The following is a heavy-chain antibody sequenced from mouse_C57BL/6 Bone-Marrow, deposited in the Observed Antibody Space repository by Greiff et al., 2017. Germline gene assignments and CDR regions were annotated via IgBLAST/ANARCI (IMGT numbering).Heavy chain of an antibody. CDR1: GYTFTSYW. CDR2: IDPSDSYT. V-gene: IGHV1-50*01. J-gene: IGHJ3*01. CDR3: ARSGGFAY. Sequence: QVQLQQPGAELVKPGASVKLSCKASGYTFTSYWMQWVKQRPGQGLEWFGEIDPSDSYTNYNQKFKGKATLTVDTSSSTAYMQLSSLTSEDSAVYYCARSGGFAYWGQGTLVTVSA.